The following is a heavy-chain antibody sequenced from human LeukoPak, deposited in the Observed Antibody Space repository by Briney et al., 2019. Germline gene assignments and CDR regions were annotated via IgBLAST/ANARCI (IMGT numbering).Heavy chain of an antibody. CDR2: IHTSGST. CDR3: ARDGERWLQLNWFDP. D-gene: IGHD5-24*01. CDR1: GDSLSSSY. V-gene: IGHV4-4*07. J-gene: IGHJ5*02. Sequence: SETLSLTCTVSGDSLSSSYWSWIRQPAGQRLEWIGHIHTSGSTHYNPSLKSRVTMSVDTSKNRFSLKLSSVTAADTAVYYCARDGERWLQLNWFDPWGQGTLVTVSS.